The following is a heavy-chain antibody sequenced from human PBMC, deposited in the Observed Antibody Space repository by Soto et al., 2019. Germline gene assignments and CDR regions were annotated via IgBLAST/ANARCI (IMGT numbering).Heavy chain of an antibody. Sequence: GGSLRLSCAASGFTFSSYAMSWVRQAPGKGLEWVSAISGSGGSTYYADSVKGRFTISRENSKNTLYLQMNSLRAEDTAVYYCAKKGYYDSSGYSYYFDYWGQGTLVTVSS. CDR2: ISGSGGST. CDR3: AKKGYYDSSGYSYYFDY. J-gene: IGHJ4*02. CDR1: GFTFSSYA. V-gene: IGHV3-23*01. D-gene: IGHD3-22*01.